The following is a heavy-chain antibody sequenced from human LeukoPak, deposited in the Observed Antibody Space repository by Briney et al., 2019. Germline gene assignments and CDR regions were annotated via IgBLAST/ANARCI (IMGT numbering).Heavy chain of an antibody. J-gene: IGHJ6*02. Sequence: SETLSLTCTVSGGSISSYYWSWIRQPPGKGLEWIGYIYHSGSTNYNPSLKSRVTISVDTSKNQFSLKLSSVTAADTAVYYCARGAVGGWVPPYYYYYGMDVWGQGTTVTVSS. D-gene: IGHD3-10*01. V-gene: IGHV4-59*01. CDR2: IYHSGST. CDR1: GGSISSYY. CDR3: ARGAVGGWVPPYYYYYGMDV.